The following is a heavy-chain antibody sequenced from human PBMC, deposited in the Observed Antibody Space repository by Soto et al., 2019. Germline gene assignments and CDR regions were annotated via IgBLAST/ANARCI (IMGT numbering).Heavy chain of an antibody. D-gene: IGHD2-8*01. CDR1: GYTFTRYG. CDR3: AKNGQPPYYYGLDV. V-gene: IGHV1-18*01. J-gene: IGHJ6*02. CDR2: ISGYNGDT. Sequence: QGQLVQSGAEVKKPGASVKVSCKASGYTFTRYGISWVRQAPGQGLEWMGWISGYNGDTKYAQKFQGRVTMTIDTSTTTAFMELRSLTSDDTAVYYCAKNGQPPYYYGLDVWGQGTTVTVSS.